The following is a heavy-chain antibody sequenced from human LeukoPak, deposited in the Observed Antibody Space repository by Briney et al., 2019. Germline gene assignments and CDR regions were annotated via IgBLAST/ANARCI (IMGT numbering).Heavy chain of an antibody. V-gene: IGHV1-18*01. Sequence: GSVKVSCKASGYTFTSYGISWVRQAPGQGLEWMGWISAYNGNTNYAQKLQGGVTMTTDASTSTAYMELRSLRSDDTAVYYCARDSDIVVVPAAMRVESWFDPWGQGTLVTVSS. CDR3: ARDSDIVVVPAAMRVESWFDP. J-gene: IGHJ5*02. D-gene: IGHD2-2*01. CDR1: GYTFTSYG. CDR2: ISAYNGNT.